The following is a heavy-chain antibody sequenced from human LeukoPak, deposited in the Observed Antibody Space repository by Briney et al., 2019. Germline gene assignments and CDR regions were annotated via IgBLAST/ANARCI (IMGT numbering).Heavy chain of an antibody. D-gene: IGHD2-8*02. CDR3: ARVNTGAFDI. V-gene: IGHV3-7*01. CDR2: IKQDGTEK. J-gene: IGHJ3*02. Sequence: GGSLRLSCAASGFTFSSYWVTWVRQAPGKGLGWVANIKQDGTEKYYVDSVRGRFTISRDNAKNSLYLQMNSLRAEDTAVYYCARVNTGAFDIWGQGTMVTVSS. CDR1: GFTFSSYW.